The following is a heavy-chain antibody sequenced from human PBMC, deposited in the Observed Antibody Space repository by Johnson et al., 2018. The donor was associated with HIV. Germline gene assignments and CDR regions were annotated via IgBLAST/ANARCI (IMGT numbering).Heavy chain of an antibody. CDR3: ARDGGIPTVDAFDI. CDR1: GFTFSSYG. CDR2: ISYDGSNK. V-gene: IGHV3-30*03. Sequence: QVQLVESGGGVVQPGRSLRLSCAASGFTFSSYGMHWVRQAPGKGLEWVAVISYDGSNKYYADSVKGRFTISRDNSKNTLYLQMNSLRAEDTAVYYCARDGGIPTVDAFDIWGQWTMVTVSS. D-gene: IGHD1-26*01. J-gene: IGHJ3*02.